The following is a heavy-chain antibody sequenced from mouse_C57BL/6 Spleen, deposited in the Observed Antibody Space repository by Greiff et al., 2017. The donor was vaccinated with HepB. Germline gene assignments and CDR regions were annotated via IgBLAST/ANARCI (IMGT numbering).Heavy chain of an antibody. CDR3: ARDPFYYEYSYYAMDY. CDR2: IYPGDGDT. Sequence: VQLQQSGPELVKPGASVKISCKASGYAFSSSWMNWVKQRPGKGLEWIGRIYPGDGDTNYNGKFKGKATLTADKSSSTAYMQLSSLTSEDSAVYFCARDPFYYEYSYYAMDYWGQGTSVTVSS. J-gene: IGHJ4*01. V-gene: IGHV1-82*01. D-gene: IGHD2-4*01. CDR1: GYAFSSSW.